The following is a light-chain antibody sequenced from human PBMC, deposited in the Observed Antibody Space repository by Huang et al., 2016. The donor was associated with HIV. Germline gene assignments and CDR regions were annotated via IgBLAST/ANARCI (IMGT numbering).Light chain of an antibody. V-gene: IGKV2-28*01. CDR2: LGS. CDR3: MEALQTPYT. CDR1: QSLRHRNGLNY. J-gene: IGKJ2*01. Sequence: VVMTQSPLSLPVPPGEPASISCRSSQSLRHRNGLNYLDWYLQKPGQSPQLLIHLGSRRASGVPDRCSGGGSGTDFSLNISRVEAEDAGIYYCMEALQTPYTFGQGTKLEI.